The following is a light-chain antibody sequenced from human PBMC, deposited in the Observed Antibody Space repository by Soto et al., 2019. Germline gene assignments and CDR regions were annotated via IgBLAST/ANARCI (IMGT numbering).Light chain of an antibody. Sequence: QSVLTQPASVSGSLGQSITVSCTGTSSDVGRSNYVSWYQKHPGRAPKLIIYDVSNRPSGGSTRLSGSKSGNTASLTISGLQAEDEADYYCSSYTTSSILGVFGGGTQLTVL. J-gene: IGLJ2*01. CDR2: DVS. CDR3: SSYTTSSILGV. V-gene: IGLV2-14*03. CDR1: SSDVGRSNY.